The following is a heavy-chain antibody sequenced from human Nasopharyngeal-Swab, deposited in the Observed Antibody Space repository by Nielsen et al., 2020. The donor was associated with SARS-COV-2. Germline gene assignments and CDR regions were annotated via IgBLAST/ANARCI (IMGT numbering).Heavy chain of an antibody. Sequence: SETLSLTCTVSGGSISSSSYYWGWIRQPPGKGLEWIGRIYFSGSTYYNSSPKSQVTITVDTSKNQFSLKLSSVTAADTAVYYCASRGDSGYDPGDGVDVWGQGTTVTVSS. CDR3: ASRGDSGYDPGDGVDV. V-gene: IGHV4-39*01. CDR2: IYFSGST. D-gene: IGHD5-12*01. CDR1: GGSISSSSYY. J-gene: IGHJ6*02.